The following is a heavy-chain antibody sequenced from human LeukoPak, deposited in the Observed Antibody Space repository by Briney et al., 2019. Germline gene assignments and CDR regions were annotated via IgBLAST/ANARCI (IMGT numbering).Heavy chain of an antibody. J-gene: IGHJ5*02. CDR2: IRYDGSNK. CDR3: AKDKYYDYVWGSYRGS. V-gene: IGHV3-30*02. Sequence: GSLRLSCAASGFTFSSYGMHWVRQAPGKGLEWVAFIRYDGSNKYYADSVKGRFTISRDNSKNTLYLQMNSLRAEDTAVYYCAKDKYYDYVWGSYRGSWGQGTLVTVSS. CDR1: GFTFSSYG. D-gene: IGHD3-16*02.